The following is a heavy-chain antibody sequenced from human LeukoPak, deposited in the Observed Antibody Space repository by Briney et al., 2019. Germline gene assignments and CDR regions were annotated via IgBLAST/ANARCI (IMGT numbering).Heavy chain of an antibody. CDR1: GFNFDDYG. V-gene: IGHV3-20*04. CDR2: INWNGGST. Sequence: GGSLRLSCAASGFNFDDYGMSWVRQAPEKGLEWVSGINWNGGSTGYADSVKGRFTISRDNAKNSLYLQMNSLRAEDTALYYFARDRGSGSYPPRYYYYMDVWGKGTTVTVSS. CDR3: ARDRGSGSYPPRYYYYMDV. J-gene: IGHJ6*03. D-gene: IGHD1-26*01.